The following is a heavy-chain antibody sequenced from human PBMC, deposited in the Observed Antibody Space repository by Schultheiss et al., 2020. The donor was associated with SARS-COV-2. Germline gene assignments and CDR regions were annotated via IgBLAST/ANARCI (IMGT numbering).Heavy chain of an antibody. CDR2: INPNSGGT. D-gene: IGHD3-22*01. CDR1: GYTFTSYG. Sequence: ASVKVSCKASGYTFTSYGISWVRQAPGQGLEWMGWINPNSGGTNYAQKFQGRVTMTRDTSISTAYMELRSLRSDDTAVYYCAMYYYDSRGGFSYWGQGTLVTVSS. V-gene: IGHV1-2*02. J-gene: IGHJ4*02. CDR3: AMYYYDSRGGFSY.